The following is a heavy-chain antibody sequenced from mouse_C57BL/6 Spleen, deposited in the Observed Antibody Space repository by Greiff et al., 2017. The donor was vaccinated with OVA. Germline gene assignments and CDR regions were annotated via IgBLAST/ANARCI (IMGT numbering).Heavy chain of an antibody. D-gene: IGHD3-2*02. CDR3: ARGGRTAQVYFDY. CDR1: GYTFTSYW. V-gene: IGHV1-72*01. CDR2: IDPNSGGT. J-gene: IGHJ2*01. Sequence: QQSCKASGYTFTSYWMHWVKQRPGRGLEWIGRIDPNSGGTKYNEKFKSKATLTVDKPSSTAYMQLSSLTSEDSAVYYCARGGRTAQVYFDYWGQGTTLTVSS.